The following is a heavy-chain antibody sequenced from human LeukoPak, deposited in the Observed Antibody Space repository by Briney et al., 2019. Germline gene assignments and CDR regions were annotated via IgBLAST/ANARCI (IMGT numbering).Heavy chain of an antibody. D-gene: IGHD3-10*01. Sequence: GRSLRLSCAASGFTFSSYGMHWVRQAPGKGLEWVAVISYDGSNKYYADSVKGRFTISRDNSKNTLYLQMNSLRAEDTAVYYCAKDYYGSGSHYSFDYWGQGTLVTVSS. CDR3: AKDYYGSGSHYSFDY. J-gene: IGHJ4*02. CDR1: GFTFSSYG. CDR2: ISYDGSNK. V-gene: IGHV3-30*18.